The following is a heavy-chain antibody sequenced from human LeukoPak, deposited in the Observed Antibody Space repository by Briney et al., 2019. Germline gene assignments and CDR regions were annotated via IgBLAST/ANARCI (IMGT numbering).Heavy chain of an antibody. CDR3: ARRRFGDPGADP. CDR2: MYYSGST. V-gene: IGHV4-39*01. CDR1: GGSISNNNYY. J-gene: IGHJ5*02. Sequence: SETLSLTCTVSGGSISNNNYYWGWIRQPPGKGLEWIGTMYYSGSTYYNPSLKSRVTISVDTSKNQFSLKLSSVTAADTAVYYCARRRFGDPGADPWGQGTLVTVSS. D-gene: IGHD3-10*01.